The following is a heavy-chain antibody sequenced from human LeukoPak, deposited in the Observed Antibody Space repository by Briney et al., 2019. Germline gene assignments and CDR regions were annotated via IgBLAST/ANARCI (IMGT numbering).Heavy chain of an antibody. Sequence: GGSLRLSCAASGFTVSGNYMSWVRRAPGKGLEWVSVIYSGGITFYSDSVKGRFTISRDNPMNTLSLQMNSLRAEDTAVYYCAGSTNGYNLLHHWGQGTLVTVSS. CDR1: GFTVSGNY. J-gene: IGHJ1*01. D-gene: IGHD5-24*01. V-gene: IGHV3-53*01. CDR2: IYSGGIT. CDR3: AGSTNGYNLLHH.